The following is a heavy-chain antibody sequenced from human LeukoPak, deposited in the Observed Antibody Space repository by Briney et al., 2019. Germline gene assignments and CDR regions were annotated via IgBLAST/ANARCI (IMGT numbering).Heavy chain of an antibody. V-gene: IGHV3-11*04. Sequence: GGSLRLSCAASGFTFSDYYMTWLRQAPGKGLEWISYISSSGSTIHYADSVKGRFTISRDNAKNSLYLQMNSLRAEDTAVYYCARVRLGELSTIDYWGQGTLVTVSS. D-gene: IGHD3-16*02. CDR3: ARVRLGELSTIDY. CDR2: ISSSGSTI. J-gene: IGHJ4*02. CDR1: GFTFSDYY.